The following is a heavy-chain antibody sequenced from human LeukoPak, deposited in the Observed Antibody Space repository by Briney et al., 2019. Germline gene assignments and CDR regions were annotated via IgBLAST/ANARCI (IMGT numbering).Heavy chain of an antibody. J-gene: IGHJ5*02. V-gene: IGHV3-23*01. CDR2: ISGSGGST. CDR1: GFTFSSYA. D-gene: IGHD3-3*01. Sequence: GGSLRLSCAASGFTFSSYAMSWVRQAPGKGLEWVSAISGSGGSTYCADSVKGRFTISRDNSKNTLYLQMNSLRAEDTAVYYCAKDYDFWSGGWFDPWGQGTLVTVSS. CDR3: AKDYDFWSGGWFDP.